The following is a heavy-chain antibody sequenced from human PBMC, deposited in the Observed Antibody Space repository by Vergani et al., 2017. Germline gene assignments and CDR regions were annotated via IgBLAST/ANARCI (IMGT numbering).Heavy chain of an antibody. CDR3: ARDPFYCGGDCYSVNWFDP. Sequence: EVQLVESGGGLVQPGGSLRLSCAASGFTFSSYWMSWVRQAPGKGLEWVANIKQDGSEKYYVDSVKGRFTISRDNAKNSLYLQMNSLRAEDTALYYCARDPFYCGGDCYSVNWFDPWGQGTLVTVSS. D-gene: IGHD2-21*02. CDR1: GFTFSSYW. CDR2: IKQDGSEK. J-gene: IGHJ5*02. V-gene: IGHV3-7*01.